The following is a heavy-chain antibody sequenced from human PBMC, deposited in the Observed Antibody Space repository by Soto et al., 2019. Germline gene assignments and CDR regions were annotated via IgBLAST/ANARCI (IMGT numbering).Heavy chain of an antibody. CDR3: ARQREVGLWFGELYGGMDV. D-gene: IGHD3-10*01. Sequence: SETLCVTCTVAGGSISSSSYYWGWIRQPPGKGLEWIGSIYYSGSTYYNPSLKSRVTISVDTSKNQFPLKLSSVTAADTAVYYCARQREVGLWFGELYGGMDVWGQGTTVTVSS. J-gene: IGHJ6*02. CDR1: GGSISSSSYY. CDR2: IYYSGST. V-gene: IGHV4-39*01.